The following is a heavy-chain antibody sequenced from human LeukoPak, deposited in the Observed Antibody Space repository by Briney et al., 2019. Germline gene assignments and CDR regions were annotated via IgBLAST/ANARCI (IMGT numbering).Heavy chain of an antibody. CDR3: ATGVAAGPFDY. J-gene: IGHJ4*02. D-gene: IGHD6-6*01. CDR2: INHSGST. V-gene: IGHV4-34*01. Sequence: SETLSLTCAAYGGSFSGYYWSWIRQPPGKGLEWIGEINHSGSTNYNPSLKSRVTISVDTSKNQFSLKLSSVTAADTAVYYCATGVAAGPFDYWGQGTLVTVSS. CDR1: GGSFSGYY.